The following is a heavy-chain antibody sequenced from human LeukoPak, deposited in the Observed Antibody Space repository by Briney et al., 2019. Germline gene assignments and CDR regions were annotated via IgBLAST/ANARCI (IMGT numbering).Heavy chain of an antibody. Sequence: GSLRLSCAASGFTFSSYWMSWVRQAPGKGLEWAANIKQDGSEKYYVDSVKGRFTISRDNAKNSLYLQMNSLRAEDTAVYYCAREGRVVASTRAFDIWGQGTMVTVSS. CDR3: AREGRVVASTRAFDI. D-gene: IGHD2-15*01. V-gene: IGHV3-7*03. CDR1: GFTFSSYW. J-gene: IGHJ3*02. CDR2: IKQDGSEK.